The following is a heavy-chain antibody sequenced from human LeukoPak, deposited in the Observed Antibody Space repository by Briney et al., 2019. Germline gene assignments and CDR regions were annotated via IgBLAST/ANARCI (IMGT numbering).Heavy chain of an antibody. Sequence: GGSLRLSCAASGLTFTNYGMHWVRQSPGKGLEWVAVISTDGSNEYYADSVKGRFTISRDNSKNTLYLQMNSLRAEDTAVYYCAKGASDYIWGSFRPPDDYWGQGTLVTVSS. J-gene: IGHJ4*02. CDR3: AKGASDYIWGSFRPPDDY. CDR1: GLTFTNYG. CDR2: ISTDGSNE. D-gene: IGHD3-16*02. V-gene: IGHV3-30*18.